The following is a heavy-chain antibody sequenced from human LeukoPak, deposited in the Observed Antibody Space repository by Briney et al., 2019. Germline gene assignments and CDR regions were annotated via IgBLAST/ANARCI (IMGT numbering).Heavy chain of an antibody. CDR1: GFTFSSYS. D-gene: IGHD3-10*01. CDR3: AKTNLWDGDLYDAYDV. J-gene: IGHJ3*01. V-gene: IGHV3-21*01. CDR2: ISSGSSYI. Sequence: GGSLRLSCAASGFTFSSYSMNWVRQAPGKGLEWVSSISSGSSYIYYADSVKGRFTISRDNAKNSLYLQMNSLRAEDTAVYYCAKTNLWDGDLYDAYDVWGQGAMVTVSS.